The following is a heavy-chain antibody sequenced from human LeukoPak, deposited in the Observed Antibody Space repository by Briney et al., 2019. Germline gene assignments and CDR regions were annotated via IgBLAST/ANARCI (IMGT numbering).Heavy chain of an antibody. J-gene: IGHJ4*02. Sequence: PSETLSLTCAVYGGSFSGYYWSWIRQPPGKGLEWIGEINRSGSTNYNPSLKSRVTISVDTSKNQFSLQLASVTASDTAVYYCARHLENTPRSGAYGYFDNWGQGTLVSVSS. V-gene: IGHV4-34*01. CDR2: INRSGST. CDR1: GGSFSGYY. D-gene: IGHD1-26*01. CDR3: ARHLENTPRSGAYGYFDN.